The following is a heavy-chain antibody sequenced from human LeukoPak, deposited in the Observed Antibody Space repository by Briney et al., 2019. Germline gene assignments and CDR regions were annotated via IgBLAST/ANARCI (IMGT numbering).Heavy chain of an antibody. CDR1: GGSISSSLYH. Sequence: SETLSLTCTVSGGSISSSLYHWGWIRQSPGKNLEWLGSIYYTGTTHYNPSLKSRVTISVDTSKNQFSLKLSSVTAADTAVYYCARGQGPRYYYDSSGLNFQHWGQGTLVTVSS. CDR3: ARGQGPRYYYDSSGLNFQH. J-gene: IGHJ1*01. D-gene: IGHD3-22*01. V-gene: IGHV4-39*07. CDR2: IYYTGTT.